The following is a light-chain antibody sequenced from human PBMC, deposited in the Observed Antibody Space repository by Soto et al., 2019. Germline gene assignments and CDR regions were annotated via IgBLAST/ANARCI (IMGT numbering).Light chain of an antibody. CDR1: QSISKS. V-gene: IGKV1-39*01. CDR3: QQSYSTPPMYT. Sequence: DIQMTQSPSSLSASVGERVTIICRASQSISKSLNWYQQKPGRAPTLLISVASTLHSGVPSRFSGSGSGTDFTLTNSSLQREDFATFYCQQSYSTPPMYTFGQGTKLEIK. CDR2: VAS. J-gene: IGKJ2*01.